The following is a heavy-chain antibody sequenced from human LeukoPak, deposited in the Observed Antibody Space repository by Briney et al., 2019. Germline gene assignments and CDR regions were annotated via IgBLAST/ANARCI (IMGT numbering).Heavy chain of an antibody. CDR3: ARLNVDTAMVNNYYYMDV. V-gene: IGHV5-51*01. CDR2: IYPGDSDT. J-gene: IGHJ6*03. D-gene: IGHD5-18*01. CDR1: GYSFTSYW. Sequence: GESLKISCKGSGYSFTSYWIGWVRQMPGKGLEWMGIIYPGDSDTRYSPSFQGQVTISADKSISTAYLQRSSLKASDTAMYYCARLNVDTAMVNNYYYMDVWGKGTTVTVSS.